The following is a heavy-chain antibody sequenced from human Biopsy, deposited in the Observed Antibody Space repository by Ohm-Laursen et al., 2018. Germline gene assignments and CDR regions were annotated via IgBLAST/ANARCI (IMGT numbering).Heavy chain of an antibody. V-gene: IGHV4-59*01. CDR1: GDSIARYY. J-gene: IGHJ4*02. CDR3: ARVGAGAPSIGYFDY. Sequence: GTLSLTCTVSGDSIARYYWTWIRQSPGKGLEWIGYIYYSGSTNYNPSLRSRVTISVDRSKNQFSLELSSVTAADTAVYYCARVGAGAPSIGYFDYWGQGALVTVSS. D-gene: IGHD1-26*01. CDR2: IYYSGST.